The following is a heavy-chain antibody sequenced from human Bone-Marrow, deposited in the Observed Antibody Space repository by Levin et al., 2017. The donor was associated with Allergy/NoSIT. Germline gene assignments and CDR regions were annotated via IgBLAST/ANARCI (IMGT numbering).Heavy chain of an antibody. V-gene: IGHV1-8*01. D-gene: IGHD2-2*01. Sequence: MSGGSLRLSCKTSGDTFSSYDITWVRQAAGQGLEWMGWMNPSSGNTGYAQKFRGRVSMTSDSSITTAYMELSSLESEDTAVYYCARAIRYQLLMEYWGQGTLVTVSS. J-gene: IGHJ4*02. CDR1: GDTFSSYD. CDR2: MNPSSGNT. CDR3: ARAIRYQLLMEY.